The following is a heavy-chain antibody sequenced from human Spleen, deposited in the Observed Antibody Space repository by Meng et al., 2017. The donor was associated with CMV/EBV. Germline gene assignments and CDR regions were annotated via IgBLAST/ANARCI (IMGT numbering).Heavy chain of an antibody. V-gene: IGHV3-23*01. J-gene: IGHJ5*02. D-gene: IGHD3-3*01. CDR1: GFTFSSYA. Sequence: GGSLRLSCAASGFTFSSYAMSWVRQAPGKGLEWVSAISGSGGSTYYPDSVKGRFTISRDNSKNTLYLQMNSLRAEDTAVYYCAKDTTIFGVIGNWFDPWGQGTLVTVSS. CDR2: ISGSGGST. CDR3: AKDTTIFGVIGNWFDP.